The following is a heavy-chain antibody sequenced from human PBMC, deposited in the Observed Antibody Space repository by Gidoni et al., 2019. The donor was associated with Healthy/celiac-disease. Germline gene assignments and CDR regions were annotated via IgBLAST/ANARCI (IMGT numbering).Heavy chain of an antibody. CDR1: GYSFTSYW. J-gene: IGHJ3*02. CDR2: IYPGDSYT. V-gene: IGHV5-51*01. CDR3: ARWDDSSGAGADDAFDI. D-gene: IGHD3-22*01. Sequence: EVQLVQSGAEVKKPGESLKISCKGSGYSFTSYWIGWVRQMPGKGLEWMGIIYPGDSYTRYSPSFQGQVTISADKSISTAYLQWSSLKASDTAMYYCARWDDSSGAGADDAFDIWGQGTMVTVSS.